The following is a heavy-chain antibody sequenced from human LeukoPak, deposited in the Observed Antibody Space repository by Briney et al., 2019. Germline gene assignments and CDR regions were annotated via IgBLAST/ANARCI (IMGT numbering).Heavy chain of an antibody. D-gene: IGHD6-13*01. Sequence: SETLSLTCAVYGGSFSGYYWSWIRQPPGKGLEWIGYIYHSGSTYYNPSLKSRVTISVDRSKNQFSLKLSSVTAADTAVYYCARDPIAAAGSFSWLDPWGQGTLVTVSS. V-gene: IGHV4-34*01. CDR1: GGSFSGYY. J-gene: IGHJ5*02. CDR2: IYHSGST. CDR3: ARDPIAAAGSFSWLDP.